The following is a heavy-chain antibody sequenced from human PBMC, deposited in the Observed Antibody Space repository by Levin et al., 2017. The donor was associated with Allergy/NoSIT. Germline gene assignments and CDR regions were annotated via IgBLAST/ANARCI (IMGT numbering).Heavy chain of an antibody. D-gene: IGHD3-22*01. CDR2: INPNSGGT. CDR1: GYTFTGYY. V-gene: IGHV1-2*02. Sequence: ASVKVSCKASGYTFTGYYMHWVRQAPGQGLEWMGWINPNSGGTNYAQKFQGRVTMTRDTSISTAYMELSRLRSDDPAVYYCARVGRYYDSSGYFPYWGQGTLVTVSS. CDR3: ARVGRYYDSSGYFPY. J-gene: IGHJ4*02.